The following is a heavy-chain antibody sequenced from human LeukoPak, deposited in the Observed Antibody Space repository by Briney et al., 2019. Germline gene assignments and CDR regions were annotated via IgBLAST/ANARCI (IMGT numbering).Heavy chain of an antibody. CDR1: GGSISGSSYY. V-gene: IGHV4-39*01. J-gene: IGHJ4*02. CDR2: IYYSGST. CDR3: ARPPDDSSGYYYF. Sequence: KTSETLSLTCTVSGGSISGSSYYWGWIRQPPGKGLEWIGSIYYSGSTYYNPSLKSRVTISVDTSKNQFSLKLSSVTAADTAVYYCARPPDDSSGYYYFWGQGTLVTVSS. D-gene: IGHD3-22*01.